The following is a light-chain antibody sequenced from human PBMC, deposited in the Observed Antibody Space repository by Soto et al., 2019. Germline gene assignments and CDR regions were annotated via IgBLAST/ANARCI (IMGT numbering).Light chain of an antibody. CDR2: EGS. CDR1: SSDAGSYNL. J-gene: IGLJ1*01. V-gene: IGLV2-23*01. CDR3: CSYAGSSTCV. Sequence: QSVLTQPASVSGSPGQSITLSCTGTSSDAGSYNLVSWYQQHPGKALKLMIYEGSKRPSGVSYRFSGSKSGNTASPTISGLQAEDEADYYCCSYAGSSTCVFGAGTKVTGL.